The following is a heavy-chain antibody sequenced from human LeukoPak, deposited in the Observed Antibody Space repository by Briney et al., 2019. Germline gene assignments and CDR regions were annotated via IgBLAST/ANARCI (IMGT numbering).Heavy chain of an antibody. J-gene: IGHJ6*03. Sequence: VASVKVSCKASGYTFTSYDINWVRQATGQGLEWMGWMNPNGGNTGYAQKFQGRVTMTRNTSISTAYMELSSLRSEDTAVYYCARGLQQLAGGYYYYYMDVWGKGTTVTISS. CDR2: MNPNGGNT. CDR3: ARGLQQLAGGYYYYYMDV. V-gene: IGHV1-8*01. CDR1: GYTFTSYD. D-gene: IGHD6-13*01.